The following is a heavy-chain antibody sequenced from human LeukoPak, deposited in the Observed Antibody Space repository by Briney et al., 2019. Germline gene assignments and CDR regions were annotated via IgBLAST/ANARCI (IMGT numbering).Heavy chain of an antibody. Sequence: SETLSLTCTVSGGSISSGSYYWSWIRQPAGKGLEWIGRIYTSGSTNYNPSLKSRVTISVDTSKNQFSLKLSSVTAADTAVYYCGSGGDYYDSGYYYMDVWGKGTTVTVSS. V-gene: IGHV4-61*02. CDR2: IYTSGST. CDR1: GGSISSGSYY. J-gene: IGHJ6*03. D-gene: IGHD3-22*01. CDR3: GSGGDYYDSGYYYMDV.